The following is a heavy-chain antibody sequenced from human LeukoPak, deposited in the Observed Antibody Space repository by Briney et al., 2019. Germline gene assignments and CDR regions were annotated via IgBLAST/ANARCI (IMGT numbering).Heavy chain of an antibody. V-gene: IGHV4-59*01. CDR3: AVRQTYGDYFDY. J-gene: IGHJ4*02. D-gene: IGHD4-17*01. CDR2: IYYSGST. Sequence: SETLSLTCTVSGGSISSYYWSWIRQPPGKGLEWIGYIYYSGSTNYNPSLKSRVTMSVDTSKNQFSLKLSSVTAADTAVYYCAVRQTYGDYFDYWGQGTLVTVSS. CDR1: GGSISSYY.